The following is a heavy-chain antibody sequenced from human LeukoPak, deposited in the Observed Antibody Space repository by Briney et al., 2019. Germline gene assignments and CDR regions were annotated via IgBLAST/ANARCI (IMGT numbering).Heavy chain of an antibody. CDR3: ARDSRGDTTMDQKFDY. D-gene: IGHD5-18*01. V-gene: IGHV3-21*01. J-gene: IGHJ4*02. Sequence: GGSLTLSCAASGFTFSSNSMNWVRQAPGKGLEWVSSISTSSSYIDYADSVKGRFTISRDNAKNSLYLQMNSLRAEDTAVYYCARDSRGDTTMDQKFDYWGQGTLVTVSS. CDR2: ISTSSSYI. CDR1: GFTFSSNS.